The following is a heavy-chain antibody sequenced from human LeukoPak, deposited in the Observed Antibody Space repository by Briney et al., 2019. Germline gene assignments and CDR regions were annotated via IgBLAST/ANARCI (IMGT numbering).Heavy chain of an antibody. V-gene: IGHV1-18*01. Sequence: ASVKVSCKASGYTFTSYGISWVRQAPGQGLEWMGWISAYNGNTNYAQKLQGRVTMTTDTSTSTTYMELRSLRSDDTDVYYCARDYYDSSGYYLVDYWGQGTLVTVSS. CDR2: ISAYNGNT. CDR3: ARDYYDSSGYYLVDY. J-gene: IGHJ4*02. D-gene: IGHD3-22*01. CDR1: GYTFTSYG.